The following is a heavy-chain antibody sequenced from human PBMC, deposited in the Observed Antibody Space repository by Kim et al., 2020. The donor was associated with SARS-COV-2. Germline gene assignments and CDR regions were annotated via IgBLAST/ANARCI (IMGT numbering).Heavy chain of an antibody. J-gene: IGHJ4*02. Sequence: SETLSLTCAVHGGSFGGDYWSWIRQPPGKGLEWIGEISQIGSTNYNSSLKSRVTISVDTSKNQFSLRLSLVTAADTALYFCARGLGLAAAGPFASWGQGTLVTASS. CDR3: ARGLGLAAAGPFAS. CDR1: GGSFGGDY. D-gene: IGHD6-13*01. V-gene: IGHV4-34*01. CDR2: ISQIGST.